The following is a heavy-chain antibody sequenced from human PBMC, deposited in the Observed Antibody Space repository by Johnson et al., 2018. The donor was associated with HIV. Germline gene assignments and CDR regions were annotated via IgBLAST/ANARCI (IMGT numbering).Heavy chain of an antibody. CDR1: GFTFSSYA. CDR3: ARETRGGGGAFDI. Sequence: QVQLVESGGGVVRPGGSLRLSCAASGFTFSSYAMHWVRQAPGKGLEWVAVISYHESNKYYADSVKGRFTISRDNSKNTLYLQMGSLRAEDMAVYYCARETRGGGGAFDIWGQGTMVTVSS. J-gene: IGHJ3*02. D-gene: IGHD2-15*01. V-gene: IGHV3-30*14. CDR2: ISYHESNK.